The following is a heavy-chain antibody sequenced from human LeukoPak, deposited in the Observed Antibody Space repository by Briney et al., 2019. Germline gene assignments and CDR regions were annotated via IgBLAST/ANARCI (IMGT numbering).Heavy chain of an antibody. CDR1: GYSISSGYY. J-gene: IGHJ4*02. D-gene: IGHD6-19*01. Sequence: SETLSLTCTVSGYSISSGYYWGWIRQPPGKGLEWIGSIYHSGSTYYNPSLKSRVTISVDTSKNQFSLKLSSVTAADTAVYYCAGTTDRAVADDYWGQGTLVTVSS. CDR3: AGTTDRAVADDY. CDR2: IYHSGST. V-gene: IGHV4-38-2*02.